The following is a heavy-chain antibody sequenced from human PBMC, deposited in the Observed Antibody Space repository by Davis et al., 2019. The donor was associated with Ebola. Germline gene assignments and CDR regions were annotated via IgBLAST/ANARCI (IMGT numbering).Heavy chain of an antibody. V-gene: IGHV1-2*02. CDR3: ARGFCSETYCSTPEYFQH. CDR1: GYTFTDYA. CDR2: VSPTTGGT. J-gene: IGHJ1*01. Sequence: ASVKVSCKASGYTFTDYAIHWVRQAPGQGLEWMGWVSPTTGGTNYAPKFQGRVTMTTDTSITTAYMALSSLASDDTAVYYCARGFCSETYCSTPEYFQHWGQGTLVTVSS. D-gene: IGHD3-3*01.